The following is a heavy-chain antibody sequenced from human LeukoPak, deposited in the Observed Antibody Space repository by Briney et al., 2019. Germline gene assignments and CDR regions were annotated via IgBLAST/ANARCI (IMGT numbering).Heavy chain of an antibody. Sequence: GGSLRLSCAASGFTFSSYAMHWVRQAPGKGLEWVSGISWNSGSIGYADSVKGRFTISRDNAKNSLYLQMNSLRAEDMALYYCAKAGAAAAHFDYWGQGTLVTVSS. CDR2: ISWNSGSI. J-gene: IGHJ4*02. D-gene: IGHD6-13*01. CDR3: AKAGAAAAHFDY. CDR1: GFTFSSYA. V-gene: IGHV3-9*03.